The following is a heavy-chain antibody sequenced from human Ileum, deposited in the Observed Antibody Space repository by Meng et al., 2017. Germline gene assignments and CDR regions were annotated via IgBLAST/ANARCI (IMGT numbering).Heavy chain of an antibody. Sequence: QVQPQESGPGLVRPSETLSLICAVSGGSVSSSGYQWGWIRQPPRKGLEWIGYASTNYNPSLKSRVTISVDTSKNQFSLKLTSVTAADTAVYYCARDHWGSLDYWGQGVLVTVSS. CDR2: AST. V-gene: IGHV4-61*08. J-gene: IGHJ4*02. CDR1: GGSVSSSGYQ. CDR3: ARDHWGSLDY. D-gene: IGHD7-27*01.